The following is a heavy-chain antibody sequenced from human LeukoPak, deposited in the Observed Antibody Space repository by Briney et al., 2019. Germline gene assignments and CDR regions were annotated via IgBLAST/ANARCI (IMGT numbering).Heavy chain of an antibody. CDR3: AKESTWGVVVIAIPSYFDY. V-gene: IGHV3-23*01. Sequence: GGSLRLSCADSGFTFSSYAMSWVRQAPGKGLEWVSAISGSGGSTYYADSVKGRFTISRDNSKNTLYLQMNSLRAEDTAVYYCAKESTWGVVVIAIPSYFDYWGQGTLVTVPS. CDR2: ISGSGGST. CDR1: GFTFSSYA. J-gene: IGHJ4*02. D-gene: IGHD2-21*01.